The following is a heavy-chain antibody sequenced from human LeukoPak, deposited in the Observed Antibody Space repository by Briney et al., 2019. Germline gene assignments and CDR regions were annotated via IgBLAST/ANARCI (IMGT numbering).Heavy chain of an antibody. D-gene: IGHD4-17*01. CDR3: ARGDYAVGLGY. CDR2: IIPNSGGT. J-gene: IGHJ4*02. V-gene: IGHV1-2*02. CDR1: GYTFTDYY. Sequence: ASVKVSCKASGYTFTDYYMHWVRQTPGQQLEWMGWIIPNSGGTNYAQQFQGRVTMTRDTSISTAYMELSRLRSDDTAVYYCARGDYAVGLGYWGQGTLVTVSS.